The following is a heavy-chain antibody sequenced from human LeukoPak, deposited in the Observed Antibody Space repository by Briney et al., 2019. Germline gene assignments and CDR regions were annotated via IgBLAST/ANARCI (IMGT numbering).Heavy chain of an antibody. CDR3: ANPSWDCSSTSCYFDY. V-gene: IGHV3-33*06. Sequence: GGSLRLSCAASGFTFSSYGMQWVRQAPGKGLEWVAVIWYDGSNKYYADSVKGRFTISRDNSKNTLYLQMNSLRAEDTAVYYCANPSWDCSSTSCYFDYWGQGTLVTVSS. J-gene: IGHJ4*02. CDR1: GFTFSSYG. CDR2: IWYDGSNK. D-gene: IGHD2-2*01.